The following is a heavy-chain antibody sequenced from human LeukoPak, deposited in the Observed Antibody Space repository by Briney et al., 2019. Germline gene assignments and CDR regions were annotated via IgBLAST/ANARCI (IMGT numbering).Heavy chain of an antibody. CDR3: ARRVGNSAYYYYYMDV. CDR1: GCIFPSYG. D-gene: IGHD5-18*01. V-gene: IGHV1-18*01. Sequence: GASVKVSRKATGCIFPSYGIRWVRQAPGQGLAWMGLICAYNGNTNYVQKFQGRVTMTRNSSISTVYMELSSLRSEDTAVYYCARRVGNSAYYYYYMDVWGKGTTVTVSS. CDR2: ICAYNGNT. J-gene: IGHJ6*03.